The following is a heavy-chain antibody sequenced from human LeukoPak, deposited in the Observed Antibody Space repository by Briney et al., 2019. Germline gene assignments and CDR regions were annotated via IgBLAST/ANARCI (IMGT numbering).Heavy chain of an antibody. CDR2: ISAYNGNT. D-gene: IGHD3-10*01. CDR1: GYTFTSYG. Sequence: GASVKVSCKASGYTFTSYGISWVPQAPGQGLDWMGWISAYNGNTNYAQKLQGRVTMTTDTSTSTAYKELRSLRSDDTAVYYCARDQPPAMVRGVIPDKVYYYYGMDVWGKGTTVTVPS. V-gene: IGHV1-18*04. J-gene: IGHJ6*04. CDR3: ARDQPPAMVRGVIPDKVYYYYGMDV.